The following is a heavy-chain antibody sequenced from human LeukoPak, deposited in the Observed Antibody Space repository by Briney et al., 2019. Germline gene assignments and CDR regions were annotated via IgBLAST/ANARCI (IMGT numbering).Heavy chain of an antibody. V-gene: IGHV3-30-3*01. CDR3: ARGYSSSQVDY. J-gene: IGHJ4*02. Sequence: GGSLRLSCAASGFTFSSYAMHWVRQAPGKGLEWVAVISYDGSNKYYADSVKGRFTISRDDSKNTLYLQMNSLRAEDTAVYYCARGYSSSQVDYWGQGTLVTVSS. CDR2: ISYDGSNK. CDR1: GFTFSSYA. D-gene: IGHD6-13*01.